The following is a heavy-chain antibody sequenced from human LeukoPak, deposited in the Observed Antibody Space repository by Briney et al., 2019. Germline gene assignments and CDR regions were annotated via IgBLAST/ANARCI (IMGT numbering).Heavy chain of an antibody. CDR3: ARDQGGGNCDF. J-gene: IGHJ4*02. V-gene: IGHV1-18*01. CDR2: ISAYNGHR. CDR1: GYTFATYG. Sequence: ASAKVSCKASGYTFATYGFSWVRQAPGQGLEWMGWISAYNGHRTYAQNFQGRVSMTTDSSTNTAYMELRSLRPDDTAVYYCARDQGGGNCDFWGQGSLVTVSS. D-gene: IGHD2-21*01.